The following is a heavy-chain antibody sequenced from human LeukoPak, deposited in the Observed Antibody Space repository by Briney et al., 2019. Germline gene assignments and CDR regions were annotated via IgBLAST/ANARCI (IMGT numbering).Heavy chain of an antibody. CDR1: GGSISSYY. J-gene: IGHJ4*02. V-gene: IGHV4-4*07. Sequence: SETLSLTCTVSGGSISSYYWSWIRQPAGKGLEWIGRIYTSGSTNYNPSLKSRVTISVDRSKNQFSLKLSSVTAADTAVYYCARGRSYYDSSGPNFDYWGQGTLVTVSS. D-gene: IGHD3-22*01. CDR3: ARGRSYYDSSGPNFDY. CDR2: IYTSGST.